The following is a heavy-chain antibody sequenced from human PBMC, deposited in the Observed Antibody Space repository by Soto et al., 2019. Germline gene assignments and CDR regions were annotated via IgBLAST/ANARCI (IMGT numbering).Heavy chain of an antibody. V-gene: IGHV4-59*01. CDR3: ARDHKEAFDI. Sequence: LCGGSISSYFLNWIRQAPGKGLEWIGYMYFNESTNYNPSLKSRVMMSLDTSKSLFSLKLNSVTAADTAIYYCARDHKEAFDIWGQGTLVIVSS. J-gene: IGHJ3*02. CDR1: GGSISSYF. CDR2: MYFNEST.